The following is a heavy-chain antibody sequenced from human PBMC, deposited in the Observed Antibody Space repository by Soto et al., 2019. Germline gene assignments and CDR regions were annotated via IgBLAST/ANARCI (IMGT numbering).Heavy chain of an antibody. CDR2: IYYSGYT. CDR1: GGSIISVDYY. J-gene: IGHJ6*02. V-gene: IGHV4-39*01. Sequence: PSETLSLTCTVSGGSIISVDYYWGWIRQPPGKGLEWIGSIYYSGYTYYNPSLKSRVTISVDTSKNQFSLKLSSVTAADTAVYYCARHNGPLYVGYYYDMDVWGQGTTVTVSS. CDR3: ARHNGPLYVGYYYDMDV. D-gene: IGHD3-16*01.